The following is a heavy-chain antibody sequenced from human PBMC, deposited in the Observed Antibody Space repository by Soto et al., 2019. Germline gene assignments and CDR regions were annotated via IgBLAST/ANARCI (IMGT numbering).Heavy chain of an antibody. CDR3: AREASGYDF. D-gene: IGHD5-12*01. CDR1: GGTFRGFR. J-gene: IGHJ1*01. V-gene: IGHV1-69*01. Sequence: GASVKVSGNASGGTFRGFRIGWVRQAPGHGLEWMGGIIPVFGRPNYAQRFRGRLTITADESTNTSYMELIDLTSEDTAVYYCAREASGYDFWGQGTQVTVSS. CDR2: IIPVFGRP.